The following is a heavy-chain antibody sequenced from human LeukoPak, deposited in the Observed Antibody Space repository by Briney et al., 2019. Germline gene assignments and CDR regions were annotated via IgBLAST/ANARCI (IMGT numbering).Heavy chain of an antibody. D-gene: IGHD6-6*01. CDR1: GYTLTELS. V-gene: IGHV1-18*01. Sequence: ASVKVSCKVSGYTLTELSMHWVRQAPGQGLEWMGWSSAYNGNTNYAQKLQGRVTMTTDTSTSTAYMELRSLRSDDTAVYYCARGGEYSSSSGGDYWGQGTLVTVSS. CDR2: SSAYNGNT. CDR3: ARGGEYSSSSGGDY. J-gene: IGHJ4*02.